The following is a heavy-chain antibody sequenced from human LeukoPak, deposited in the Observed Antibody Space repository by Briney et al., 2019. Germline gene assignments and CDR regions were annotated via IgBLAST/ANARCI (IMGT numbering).Heavy chain of an antibody. CDR2: ISYDGSNK. CDR3: ARDPMMELPFDY. V-gene: IGHV3-30-3*01. J-gene: IGHJ4*02. Sequence: GRSLRLSCAASGFTFSSYAMHWVRQAPGKGLGWVAVISYDGSNKYYADSVKGRFTISRDNSKNTLYLQMNSLRAEDTAVYYCARDPMMELPFDYWGQGTLVTVSS. CDR1: GFTFSSYA. D-gene: IGHD1-26*01.